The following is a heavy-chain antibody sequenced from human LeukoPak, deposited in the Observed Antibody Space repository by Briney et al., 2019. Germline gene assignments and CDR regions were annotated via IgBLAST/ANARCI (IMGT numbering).Heavy chain of an antibody. V-gene: IGHV3-48*03. CDR1: GFTFSSYE. J-gene: IGHJ6*04. CDR2: ISSSGSTI. CDR3: AELGITMIGGV. D-gene: IGHD3-10*02. Sequence: GGSLRLSCAASGFTFSSYEMNWVRQAPGKGLEWVSYISSSGSTIYYADPVKGRFTISRDNAKNSLYLQMYSLRAEDTAVYYCAELGITMIGGVWGKGTTVTSPQ.